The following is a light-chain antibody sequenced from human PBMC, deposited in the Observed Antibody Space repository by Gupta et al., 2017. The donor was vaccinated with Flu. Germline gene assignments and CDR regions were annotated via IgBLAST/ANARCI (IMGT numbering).Light chain of an antibody. V-gene: IGLV6-57*01. CDR2: EDK. Sequence: NFLLTQPHSLSESPGKTVTISCTRRSGGVGSNFVQWYHQRPGRPPSNVIFEDKQRPSGVPARFSGSIDSSSNSAALTISGLKTEDEADYYCHSYDTKSQVFGGGTRLTVL. CDR1: SGGVGSNF. CDR3: HSYDTKSQV. J-gene: IGLJ2*01.